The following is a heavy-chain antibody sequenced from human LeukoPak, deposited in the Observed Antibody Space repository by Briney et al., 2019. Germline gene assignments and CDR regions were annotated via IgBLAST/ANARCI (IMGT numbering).Heavy chain of an antibody. J-gene: IGHJ4*02. V-gene: IGHV3-21*01. CDR2: ISSSSSYI. D-gene: IGHD3-22*01. CDR3: ARDAPYYYDSSSTLDY. CDR1: GFTFSSYS. Sequence: GSLRLSCAASGFTFSSYSMNWVRQAPGKGLEWVSSISSSSSYIYYADSVKGRFTISRDNAKNSLYLQMNSLRAEDTAVYYCARDAPYYYDSSSTLDYWGQGTLVTVSS.